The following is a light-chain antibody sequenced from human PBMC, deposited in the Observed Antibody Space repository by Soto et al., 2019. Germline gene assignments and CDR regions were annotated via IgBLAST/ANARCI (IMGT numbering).Light chain of an antibody. CDR3: QHYNSYSEA. Sequence: DIQMTESPSTLSGSVGDRVTITCRASQTISSWLAWDQQKPGKAPKLLIYKASTLKSGVPSRFSGSGSGTEFTLTISSLQPDDFATYYCQHYNSYSEAFGQGTQVELK. J-gene: IGKJ1*01. CDR2: KAS. CDR1: QTISSW. V-gene: IGKV1-5*03.